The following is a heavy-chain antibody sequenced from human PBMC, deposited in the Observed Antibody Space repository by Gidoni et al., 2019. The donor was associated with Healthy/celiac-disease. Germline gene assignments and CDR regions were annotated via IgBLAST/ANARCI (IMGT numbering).Heavy chain of an antibody. CDR3: ATQYYDILTGPKYFQN. CDR1: GYPFTIYA. J-gene: IGHJ1*01. Sequence: QVQLVQSGAEVKKPGASVKVSCKASGYPFTIYAIHWVRQAPGQRLEWMGWINAGNGNTKYSQKFQGRVTITRDTSASTAYMELSSLRSEDTAVYYCATQYYDILTGPKYFQNWGQGTLVTVSS. V-gene: IGHV1-3*01. D-gene: IGHD3-9*01. CDR2: INAGNGNT.